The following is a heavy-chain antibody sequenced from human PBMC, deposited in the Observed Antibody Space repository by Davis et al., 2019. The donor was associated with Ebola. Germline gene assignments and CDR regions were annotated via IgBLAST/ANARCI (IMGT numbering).Heavy chain of an antibody. CDR2: INHSGST. Sequence: MPGGSLRLSCAVYGGSLSGNYWSWIRQPPGKGLGWIGEINHSGSTNYNPSLKSRVTISVDTSKNQFSLKLSSVTAADTAVYYCARGPAVPAVMWYFHHWGQGTLVTVSS. D-gene: IGHD2-2*01. CDR1: GGSLSGNY. V-gene: IGHV4-34*01. J-gene: IGHJ1*01. CDR3: ARGPAVPAVMWYFHH.